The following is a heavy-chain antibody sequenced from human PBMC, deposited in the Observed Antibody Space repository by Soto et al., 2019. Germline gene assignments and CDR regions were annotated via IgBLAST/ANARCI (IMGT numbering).Heavy chain of an antibody. CDR2: ISYDGSNK. D-gene: IGHD3-22*01. Sequence: GGSLRLSCAASGFTFSTYAMHWVRQAPGKGLEWVAVISYDGSNKYYADSVKGRFTSSRDNSKNTLYRQMNSLRAEDTAVYYCARSRRGYYYDSSGDPYYYYYGMDVWGQGTTVTVSS. CDR1: GFTFSTYA. CDR3: ARSRRGYYYDSSGDPYYYYYGMDV. V-gene: IGHV3-30-3*01. J-gene: IGHJ6*02.